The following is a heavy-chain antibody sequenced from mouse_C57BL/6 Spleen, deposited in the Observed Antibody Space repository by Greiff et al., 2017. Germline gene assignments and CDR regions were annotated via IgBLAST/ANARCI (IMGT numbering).Heavy chain of an antibody. CDR3: ASPDGYPAWFAY. CDR2: IDPSDSYT. CDR1: GYTFTSYW. J-gene: IGHJ3*01. V-gene: IGHV1-59*01. D-gene: IGHD2-3*01. Sequence: QVQLQQPGAELVRPGTSVKLSCKASGYTFTSYWMHWVKQRPGQGLEWIGVIDPSDSYTNYNQKFKGKATLTVDTSSSTAYMQLSSLTSEDSAGYYCASPDGYPAWFAYWGQGTLVTVSA.